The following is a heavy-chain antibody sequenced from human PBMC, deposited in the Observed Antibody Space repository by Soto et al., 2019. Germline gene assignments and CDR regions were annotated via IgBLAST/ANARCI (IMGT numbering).Heavy chain of an antibody. CDR3: ARVDYYDSSGYYGY. D-gene: IGHD3-22*01. CDR1: GYTFTIYG. V-gene: IGHV1-18*04. J-gene: IGHJ4*02. Sequence: QVQLVQSGAEVKKPGASVKVSCKASGYTFTIYGISWVRQAPGQGLEWMGWISGYNGNTDYAQNLQDRVTRTTDASTSSVYMALRRLRSDVTAVYYCARVDYYDSSGYYGYWGQGTLTTGPS. CDR2: ISGYNGNT.